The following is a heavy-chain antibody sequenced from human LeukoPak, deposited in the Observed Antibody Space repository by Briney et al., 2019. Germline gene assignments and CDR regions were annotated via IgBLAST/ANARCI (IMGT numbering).Heavy chain of an antibody. CDR1: GFTFSSYW. V-gene: IGHV3-7*01. J-gene: IGHJ4*02. Sequence: GGSLRLSCAASGFTFSSYWMSWVRQAPGKALEWVANINQDGSETYYVDSVEGRFTISRDNTKNSLYLQMNSPRAEDTALYYCARAASTGTVDYWGQGTLVTVSS. D-gene: IGHD6-13*01. CDR2: INQDGSET. CDR3: ARAASTGTVDY.